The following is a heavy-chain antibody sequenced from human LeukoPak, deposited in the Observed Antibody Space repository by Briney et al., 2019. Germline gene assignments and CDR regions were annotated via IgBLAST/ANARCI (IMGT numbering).Heavy chain of an antibody. CDR3: ARDSGIFQNKRYYYYGMDV. V-gene: IGHV4-4*07. J-gene: IGHJ6*02. D-gene: IGHD3-10*01. CDR1: GGSISSYY. Sequence: PSETLSLTCIVSGGSISSYYWSWIRQPAGKELEWIGRIYTSGSTNYNPSLKSRVTMSVDTSKNQFSLKLSSVTAADTAVYYCARDSGIFQNKRYYYYGMDVWGQGTTVTVSS. CDR2: IYTSGST.